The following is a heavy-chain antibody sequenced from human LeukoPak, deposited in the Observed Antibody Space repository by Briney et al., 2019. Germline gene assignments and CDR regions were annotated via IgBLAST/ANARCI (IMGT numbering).Heavy chain of an antibody. CDR2: IYYTGST. J-gene: IGHJ4*02. V-gene: IGHV4-59*08. CDR1: GGSISSYY. D-gene: IGHD6-6*01. CDR3: ARYISSGLDY. Sequence: SETLSLTCTVSGGSISSYYWSWIRQPPGXGVEWIGYIYYTGSTNSNPSLKIRVTISVATSKNQFSLKLSYVNAADTAVYYCARYISSGLDYWGQGTLVTVSS.